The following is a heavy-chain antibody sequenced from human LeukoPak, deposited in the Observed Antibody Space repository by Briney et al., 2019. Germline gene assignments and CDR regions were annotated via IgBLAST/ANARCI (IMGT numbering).Heavy chain of an antibody. CDR3: AKPRHLLLFLEWLSPFDY. Sequence: GGSLRLSCATSGFTFSSYAMSWVRQAPGKGLEWVSAISGSGGSTYYADSVKGRFTISRDNSKNTLYLQMNSLRAEDTAVYYCAKPRHLLLFLEWLSPFDYWGQGTLVNVSS. J-gene: IGHJ4*02. CDR1: GFTFSSYA. CDR2: ISGSGGST. V-gene: IGHV3-23*01. D-gene: IGHD3-3*01.